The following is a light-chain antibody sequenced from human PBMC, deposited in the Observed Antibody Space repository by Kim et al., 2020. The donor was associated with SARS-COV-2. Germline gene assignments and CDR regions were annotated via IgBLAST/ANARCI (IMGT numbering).Light chain of an antibody. CDR2: EVS. Sequence: SVLTQPASVSGSPGQSITISCTGTSSDVGSYNLVSWYQHHPGKAPTLMIYEVSKRPSGVSNRFSGSKSGNTASLTISGLQAEDEADYYCCSYASSSTVVFGGGTQLTVL. CDR1: SSDVGSYNL. J-gene: IGLJ2*01. V-gene: IGLV2-23*02. CDR3: CSYASSSTVV.